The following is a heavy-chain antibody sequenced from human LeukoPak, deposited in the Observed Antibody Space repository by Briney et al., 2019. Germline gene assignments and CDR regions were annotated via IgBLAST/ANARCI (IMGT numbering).Heavy chain of an antibody. CDR3: ARAPYSSGWYRGDNDY. D-gene: IGHD6-19*01. V-gene: IGHV3-48*01. J-gene: IGHJ4*02. CDR2: ISSSSTI. CDR1: GFTFSRYS. Sequence: GGSLRLSCAASGFTFSRYSMNWVRQAPGKGLEWVSYISSSSTIYYADSVKGRFTISRDNAKSSLYLQMNSLRAEDTAVYYCARAPYSSGWYRGDNDYWGQGTLVTVSS.